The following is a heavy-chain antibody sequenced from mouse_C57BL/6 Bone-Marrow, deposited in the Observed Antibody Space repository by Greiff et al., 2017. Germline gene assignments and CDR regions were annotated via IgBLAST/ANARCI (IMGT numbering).Heavy chain of an antibody. Sequence: QLQLKQPGAELVMPGASVKLSCKASGYTFTSYWMHWVKQRPGQGLEWIGEIDPSDIFTNYNQKFKGKSTLTVDNSSSTAYMPLSSLTSEDSAVYYCAREAFFFYYAMDYWGQGTSVTVSS. CDR3: AREAFFFYYAMDY. CDR1: GYTFTSYW. J-gene: IGHJ4*01. CDR2: IDPSDIFT. V-gene: IGHV1-69*01.